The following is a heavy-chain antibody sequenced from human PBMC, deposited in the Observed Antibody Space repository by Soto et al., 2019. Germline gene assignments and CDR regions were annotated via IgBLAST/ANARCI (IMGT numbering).Heavy chain of an antibody. D-gene: IGHD3-22*01. Sequence: PGGPLNLSCLASSLTFITLVMHWARQAQGKGLEYVSTISSNGGSTYYADSVKGRFTISRDNSKNTLYLQMSSLRAEDTAVYYCVKYYFDSSGYYGLNAFDIWGQGTMVTVSS. V-gene: IGHV3-64D*06. CDR1: SLTFITLV. CDR2: ISSNGGST. J-gene: IGHJ3*02. CDR3: VKYYFDSSGYYGLNAFDI.